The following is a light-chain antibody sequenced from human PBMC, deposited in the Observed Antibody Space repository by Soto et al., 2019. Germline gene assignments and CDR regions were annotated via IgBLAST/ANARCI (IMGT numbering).Light chain of an antibody. J-gene: IGKJ1*01. CDR1: QSVRSY. V-gene: IGKV3-11*01. CDR3: QQRSNWPPT. CDR2: DAS. Sequence: EIVLTQSPGTLSLSPGARATLSCRASQSVRSYLAWYQQKPGQAPGLLIYDASHRATGIPARFSGSGSGTDFTLTISSLEPEDFAVYYCQQRSNWPPTFGQGTKVEI.